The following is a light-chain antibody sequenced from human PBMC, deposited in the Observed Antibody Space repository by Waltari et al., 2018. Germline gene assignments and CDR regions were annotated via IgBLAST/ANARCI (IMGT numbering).Light chain of an antibody. CDR3: QHYVRLPVS. Sequence: EIVLTQSPGTLSLSPGEGATLSCRASQSVSRSLAWYQQQPGQAHRLLIYGASSRATGVPDRFSGSGSGTDFSLTISRLEPEDFAVYYCQHYVRLPVSFGQGTKVEIK. J-gene: IGKJ1*01. V-gene: IGKV3-20*01. CDR1: QSVSRS. CDR2: GAS.